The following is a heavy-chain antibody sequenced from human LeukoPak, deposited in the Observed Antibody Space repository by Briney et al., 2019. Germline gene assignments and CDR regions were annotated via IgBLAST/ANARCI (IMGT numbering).Heavy chain of an antibody. D-gene: IGHD3-22*01. CDR2: IIPIFGTA. V-gene: IGHV1-69*05. Sequence: SVKVSCKASGGTFSSYAISWVRQAPGQGLEWMGRIIPIFGTANYAQKFQGRATITTDESTSTAYMELSSLRSEDTAVYYCARGDRYDSSGYYYDYWGQGTLVTVSS. J-gene: IGHJ4*02. CDR1: GGTFSSYA. CDR3: ARGDRYDSSGYYYDY.